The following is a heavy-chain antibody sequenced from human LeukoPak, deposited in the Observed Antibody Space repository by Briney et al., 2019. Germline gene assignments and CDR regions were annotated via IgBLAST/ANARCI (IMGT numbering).Heavy chain of an antibody. V-gene: IGHV5-51*01. CDR2: IYPGDSDT. Sequence: GESLKISCKGSGYSFTSYWIGWVRQMPGKGLEWMGIIYPGDSDTRYSPSFQGQVTISADKSISTAYLQWSSLKASDTAMYYCARVMDDSSGPDAFDIWGQGTMVTVSS. CDR1: GYSFTSYW. D-gene: IGHD3-22*01. J-gene: IGHJ3*02. CDR3: ARVMDDSSGPDAFDI.